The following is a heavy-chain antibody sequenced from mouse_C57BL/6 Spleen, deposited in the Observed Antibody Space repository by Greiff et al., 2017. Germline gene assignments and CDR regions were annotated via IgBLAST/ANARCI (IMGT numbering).Heavy chain of an antibody. CDR1: GYTFTSYW. V-gene: IGHV1-50*01. CDR2: IDPSDSYT. J-gene: IGHJ2*01. CDR3: ARRGPAY. Sequence: VQLQQPGAELVKPGASVKLSCKASGYTFTSYWMQWVKQRPGQGLEWIGEIDPSDSYTNYNQKFKGKATLTVDTSSSTAYMQLSSLTSEDSAVYYCARRGPAYWGQGTTLTVSS.